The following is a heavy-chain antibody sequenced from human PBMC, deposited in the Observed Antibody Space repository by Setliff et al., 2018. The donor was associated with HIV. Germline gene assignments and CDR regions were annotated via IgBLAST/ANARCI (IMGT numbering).Heavy chain of an antibody. Sequence: PGESLKISCKTSGYRFTNYWIGWVRQMPGKGLEWMGIIYPGDMNIKYSLSFQDQVTISADRFRSTAYLQWSSLKASDTAIYYCARGGYWYDDNPYYRPFDYWGQGTLVTVSS. V-gene: IGHV5-51*01. J-gene: IGHJ4*02. CDR1: GYRFTNYW. CDR3: ARGGYWYDDNPYYRPFDY. D-gene: IGHD3-10*01. CDR2: IYPGDMNI.